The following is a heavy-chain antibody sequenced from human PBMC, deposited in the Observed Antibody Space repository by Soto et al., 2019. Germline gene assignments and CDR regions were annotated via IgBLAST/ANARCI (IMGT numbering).Heavy chain of an antibody. J-gene: IGHJ2*01. D-gene: IGHD3-9*01. CDR1: GGSFSGYY. CDR3: ARSNILTGFYVSYFDV. Sequence: QVQLHQWGGGLLKPSETLSLTCAVTGGSFSGYYWSWIRQPQGKGLERIGDINHSGSTNYNPSLSSPVTISVDSSKNQFSLNLNSLNAADAAVYYCARSNILTGFYVSYFDVWGRCIPVSV. CDR2: INHSGST. V-gene: IGHV4-34*01.